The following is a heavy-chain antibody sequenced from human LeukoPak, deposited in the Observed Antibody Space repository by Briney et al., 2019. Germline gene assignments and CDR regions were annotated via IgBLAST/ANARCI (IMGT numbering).Heavy chain of an antibody. CDR1: GYTFTGYY. V-gene: IGHV1-2*02. CDR2: INPNSGGT. D-gene: IGHD3-9*01. CDR3: ARELFLDILTVGYYYYYGMDV. Sequence: ASVKVSCKASGYTFTGYYMHWVRQAPGQGLEWMGWINPNSGGTNYAQKFQGRVTMTRDTSISTAYMELSRLRSDDTAVYYCARELFLDILTVGYYYYYGMDVWGQGTRSPSP. J-gene: IGHJ6*02.